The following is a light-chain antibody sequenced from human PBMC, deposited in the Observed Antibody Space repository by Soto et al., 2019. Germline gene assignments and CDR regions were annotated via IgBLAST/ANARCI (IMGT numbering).Light chain of an antibody. CDR2: YDN. V-gene: IGLV3-21*01. CDR3: QVWDSSSPCV. CDR1: NIGSKS. J-gene: IGLJ1*01. Sequence: SYELTQPPSVSVAPGKTASITCGGNNIGSKSVHWYQQKPGQAPVLVIYYDNHRPSGIPERFSGSNSGNTATLTISRVEAGDEADYYCQVWDSSSPCVFGTGTKLTVL.